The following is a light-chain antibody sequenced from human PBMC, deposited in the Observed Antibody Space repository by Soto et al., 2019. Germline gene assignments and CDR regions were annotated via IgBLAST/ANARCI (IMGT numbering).Light chain of an antibody. Sequence: DIQMTQSPSTLSASVGDRVTITCRAGQSISSWLAWYQQKPGKAPKLTIYKASTLESGVPSNFSGSRSGTEFTLSISSLQPEDFATYYCQQYNSYPWTFGQGTKVDIK. CDR3: QQYNSYPWT. J-gene: IGKJ1*01. V-gene: IGKV1-5*03. CDR2: KAS. CDR1: QSISSW.